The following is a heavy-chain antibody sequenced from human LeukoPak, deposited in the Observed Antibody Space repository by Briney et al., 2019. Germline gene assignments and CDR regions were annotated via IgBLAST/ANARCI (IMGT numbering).Heavy chain of an antibody. CDR1: GFTFDDYA. Sequence: GGSLRLSCAASGFTFDDYAMHWVRQAPGKGLEWVSGISWNSGSIGYADSVKGRFTISRDNAKNSLYLQMNSLRAEDTAVYYCARDGSSGWSLGYFDYWGQGTLVTVSS. D-gene: IGHD6-19*01. CDR2: ISWNSGSI. J-gene: IGHJ4*02. CDR3: ARDGSSGWSLGYFDY. V-gene: IGHV3-9*01.